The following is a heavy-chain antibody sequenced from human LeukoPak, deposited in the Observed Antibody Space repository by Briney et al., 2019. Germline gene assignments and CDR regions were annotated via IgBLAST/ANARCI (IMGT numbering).Heavy chain of an antibody. V-gene: IGHV3-7*03. CDR2: IKQDGSEK. D-gene: IGHD3-10*01. Sequence: GGSLRLSCAASGFTFSSYWMSWVRQAPGKGLEWVANIKQDGSEKYYVDSVKGRFTISRDNAKNSLYLQMNSLRAEDTAVYYCARDGFGELLGEAFDYWGQGTLVTVSS. CDR3: ARDGFGELLGEAFDY. CDR1: GFTFSSYW. J-gene: IGHJ4*02.